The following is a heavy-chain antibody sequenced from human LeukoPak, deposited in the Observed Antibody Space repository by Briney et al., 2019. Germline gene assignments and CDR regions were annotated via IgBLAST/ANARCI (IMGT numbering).Heavy chain of an antibody. V-gene: IGHV3-13*01. D-gene: IGHD6-13*01. CDR1: GFSFRNYD. J-gene: IGHJ3*02. Sequence: GGSLRLSCLASGFSFRNYDMHWVRQPTGKGLEWVSAVGTGGDTYYAGSVKGRFTVVRENAKNTLYLQMNSLRAGDTAMYYCARRSAAAGIDAFDIWGQGTMVTVSS. CDR2: VGTGGDT. CDR3: ARRSAAAGIDAFDI.